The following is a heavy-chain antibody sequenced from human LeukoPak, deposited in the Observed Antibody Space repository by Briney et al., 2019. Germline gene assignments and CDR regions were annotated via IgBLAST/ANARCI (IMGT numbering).Heavy chain of an antibody. V-gene: IGHV3-7*01. D-gene: IGHD3-10*01. CDR1: GFTFSSYS. Sequence: GGSLRLSCAASGFTFSSYSMSWVRQAPGKGLEWVANIKQDGSEKYYVDSVKGRFTISRDNAKNSLYLQMNSLRAEDTAVYYCMVRGVLDAFDIWGQGTMVTVSS. CDR3: MVRGVLDAFDI. J-gene: IGHJ3*02. CDR2: IKQDGSEK.